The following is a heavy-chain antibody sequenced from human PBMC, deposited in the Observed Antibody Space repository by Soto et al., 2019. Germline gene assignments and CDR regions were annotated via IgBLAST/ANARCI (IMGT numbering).Heavy chain of an antibody. V-gene: IGHV3-7*01. Sequence: GGSLRLSCAASGFTFSSYWMSWVRQAPGKGLEWVANIKRDGSEKYYVDSVKGRFTISRDNAKNSLYLQMNSLRAEDTAVYYCARESGWYRVDAFDIWGQGTMVTVSS. CDR1: GFTFSSYW. CDR3: ARESGWYRVDAFDI. CDR2: IKRDGSEK. J-gene: IGHJ3*02. D-gene: IGHD6-19*01.